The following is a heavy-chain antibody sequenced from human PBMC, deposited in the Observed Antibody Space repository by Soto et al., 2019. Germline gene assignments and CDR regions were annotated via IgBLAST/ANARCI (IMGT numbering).Heavy chain of an antibody. D-gene: IGHD2-2*01. Sequence: QVQLQESGPGLVKPSQTLSLTCTVSGGSISSGGYYWSWIRQHPGKGLEWIGYIYYSGSTYYIPSLKSRVTISVDTSKNQFSLKLSSVTAADTAVYYCARDRRPGYYYYGMDVWGQGTTVTVSS. J-gene: IGHJ6*02. V-gene: IGHV4-31*03. CDR2: IYYSGST. CDR1: GGSISSGGYY. CDR3: ARDRRPGYYYYGMDV.